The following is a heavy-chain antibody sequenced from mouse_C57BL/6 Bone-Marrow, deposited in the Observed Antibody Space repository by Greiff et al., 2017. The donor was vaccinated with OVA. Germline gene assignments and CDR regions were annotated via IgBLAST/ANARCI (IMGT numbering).Heavy chain of an antibody. Sequence: VQLQQSVAELVRPGASVKLSCTASGFNIKNTYMHWVKQRPEQGLEWIGRIDPANGNTKYAPKFQGKATITADTSSNTAYLQLSSLTSEDTAIYYCARGYYGSSCGWYFDDWGTGTTVTVSS. CDR2: IDPANGNT. V-gene: IGHV14-3*01. CDR1: GFNIKNTY. D-gene: IGHD1-1*01. J-gene: IGHJ1*03. CDR3: ARGYYGSSCGWYFDD.